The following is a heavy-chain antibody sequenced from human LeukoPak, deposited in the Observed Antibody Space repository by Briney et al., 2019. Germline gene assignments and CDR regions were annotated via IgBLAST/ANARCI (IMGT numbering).Heavy chain of an antibody. V-gene: IGHV1-18*01. D-gene: IGHD3-10*01. CDR2: ISAYNGNT. CDR3: ARGHKVYGSGSCYFPPYYFDY. CDR1: GYTFTSYG. Sequence: ASVKVSCKASGYTFTSYGISWVRQAPGQGLEWTGWISAYNGNTNYAQKLQGRVTMTTDTSTSTAYMELGSLRSDDTAVYYCARGHKVYGSGSCYFPPYYFDYWGQGTLVTVSS. J-gene: IGHJ4*02.